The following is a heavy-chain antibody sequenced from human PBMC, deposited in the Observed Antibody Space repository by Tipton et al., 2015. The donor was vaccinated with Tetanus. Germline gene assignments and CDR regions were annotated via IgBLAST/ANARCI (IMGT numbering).Heavy chain of an antibody. CDR3: AKDTGVTPHYGMDV. CDR1: GFTSDDYA. Sequence: SLRLSCAASGFTSDDYAMHWVRQAPGKGLEWVSGISWNSGSIGYADSVKGRFTISRDNAKNSLYLQMNSLRAEDTALYYCAKDTGVTPHYGMDVWGQGTTVTVSS. CDR2: ISWNSGSI. D-gene: IGHD2-21*02. V-gene: IGHV3-9*02. J-gene: IGHJ6*02.